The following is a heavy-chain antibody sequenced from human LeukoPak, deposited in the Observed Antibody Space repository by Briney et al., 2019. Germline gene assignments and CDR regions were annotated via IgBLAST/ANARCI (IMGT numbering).Heavy chain of an antibody. D-gene: IGHD4-11*01. J-gene: IGHJ6*03. V-gene: IGHV4-4*07. CDR1: GGSISSYY. Sequence: SETLSLTCTVSGGSISSYYWSWIRQPAGKGLEWIGRIYTSGSTNYNPSLKSRVTISVDTSKNQFSLKLSSVTAADTAVYYCARARYSNYGDYYYMDVWGKGTTVTVSS. CDR3: ARARYSNYGDYYYMDV. CDR2: IYTSGST.